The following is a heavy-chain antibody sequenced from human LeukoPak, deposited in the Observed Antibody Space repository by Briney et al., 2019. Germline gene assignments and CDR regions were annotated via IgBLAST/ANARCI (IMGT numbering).Heavy chain of an antibody. CDR1: GFTFSSYA. CDR3: AKDFRDGSSSFDY. V-gene: IGHV3-23*01. D-gene: IGHD6-6*01. Sequence: GGSLRLSCAASGFTFSSYAMSWVRQAPGKGLEWASAISGSGGSTYYADSVKGRFTTSRDNSKNTLYLQMNSLRAEDTAVYYCAKDFRDGSSSFDYWGQGTLVTVSS. CDR2: ISGSGGST. J-gene: IGHJ4*02.